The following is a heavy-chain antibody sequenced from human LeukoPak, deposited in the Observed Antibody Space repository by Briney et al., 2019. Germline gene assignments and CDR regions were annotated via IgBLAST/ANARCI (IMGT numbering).Heavy chain of an antibody. D-gene: IGHD2-21*01. J-gene: IGHJ4*02. CDR3: AGHYSPGPSPFDY. Sequence: PSETLSLTCTVSGGSISSYYWSWIRQPPGKGLEWIGYIYYSGSTNYNPSLKSRVTISVDTSKNQFSLKLSSVTAADTAVYYCAGHYSPGPSPFDYWGQGTLVTVSS. V-gene: IGHV4-59*08. CDR2: IYYSGST. CDR1: GGSISSYY.